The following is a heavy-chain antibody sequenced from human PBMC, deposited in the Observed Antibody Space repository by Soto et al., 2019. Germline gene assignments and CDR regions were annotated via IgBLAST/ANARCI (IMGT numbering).Heavy chain of an antibody. J-gene: IGHJ5*02. CDR3: ARSAIPRGGWFRP. CDR1: DDSLSTYY. CDR2: IYASGST. Sequence: SETLSLTCNVSDDSLSTYYWSWIRQPAGKGLEWIGRIYASGSTNYNPSLKSRVRMSVDTSKKQFSLNMISVTAADTAIYYCARSAIPRGGWFRPWGQGVLVTVSS. V-gene: IGHV4-4*07. D-gene: IGHD2-21*01.